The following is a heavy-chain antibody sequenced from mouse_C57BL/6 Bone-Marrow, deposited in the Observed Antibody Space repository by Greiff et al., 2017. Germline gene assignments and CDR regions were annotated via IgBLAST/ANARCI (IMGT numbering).Heavy chain of an antibody. D-gene: IGHD2-3*01. CDR3: ARVKRDGYYDDYYAMDY. Sequence: VQLQQSGPELVKPGASVKISCKASGYTFTDYYINWVKQRPGQGLEWIGWIFPGSGRPYYNEKFKGKATLTVDKSSSTAYMLLSSLTSEDSAVYFCARVKRDGYYDDYYAMDYWGQGTSVTVSS. CDR1: GYTFTDYY. CDR2: IFPGSGRP. V-gene: IGHV1-75*01. J-gene: IGHJ4*01.